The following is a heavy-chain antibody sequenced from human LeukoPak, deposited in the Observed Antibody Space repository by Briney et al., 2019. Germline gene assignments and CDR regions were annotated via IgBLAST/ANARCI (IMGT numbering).Heavy chain of an antibody. CDR2: ISWNSGSI. CDR3: AKDSRYSSSCISH. CDR1: GFTFDDYA. D-gene: IGHD6-13*01. V-gene: IGHV3-9*01. J-gene: IGHJ4*02. Sequence: GGSLRLSCAASGFTFDDYAMHWVRQAPGKGLEWVSGISWNSGSIGYADSVKGRFTISRDNAKNSLYLQMNSLRAEDTALYYCAKDSRYSSSCISHWGQGTLVTVSS.